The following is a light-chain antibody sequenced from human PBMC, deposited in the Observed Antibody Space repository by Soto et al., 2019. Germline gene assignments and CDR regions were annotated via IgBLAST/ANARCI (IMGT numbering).Light chain of an antibody. CDR3: QQYDSDYT. Sequence: DIQMTQSPSTLSASVGDRVTITCRASQSINNWLAWYQQKPGKAPNLLIYKASTLESGVPSRFSGSGSGTEFTLTISSLQREDFATYYCQQYDSDYTFGQGNKLEIK. CDR2: KAS. CDR1: QSINNW. J-gene: IGKJ2*01. V-gene: IGKV1-5*03.